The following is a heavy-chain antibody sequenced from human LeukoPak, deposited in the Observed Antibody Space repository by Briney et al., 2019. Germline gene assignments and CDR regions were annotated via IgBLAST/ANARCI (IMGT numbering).Heavy chain of an antibody. V-gene: IGHV1-2*02. CDR3: ARGDGYSSGWYLWYYYYYYMDV. D-gene: IGHD6-19*01. J-gene: IGHJ6*03. CDR1: GYTFTGYY. CDR2: INPNSGGT. Sequence: ASVKVSCKASGYTFTGYYMHWVRQAPGQGLEWMGWINPNSGGTNYAQKFQGRVTMTRDTSISTAYMELSSLRSEDTAVYYCARGDGYSSGWYLWYYYYYYMDVWGKGTTVTISS.